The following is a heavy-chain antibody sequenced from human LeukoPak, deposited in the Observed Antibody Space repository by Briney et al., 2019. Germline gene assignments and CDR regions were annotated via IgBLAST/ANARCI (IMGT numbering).Heavy chain of an antibody. V-gene: IGHV4-38-2*02. CDR1: GFTFSDHY. CDR3: AREGYDILTGYGNYYYYYMDV. Sequence: PGGSLRLSCAASGFTFSDHYMDWIRQPPGKGLEWIGSIYYSGSTYYNPSLKSRVTISVDTSKNQFSLKLSSVTAADTAVYYCAREGYDILTGYGNYYYYYMDVWGKGTTVTVSS. CDR2: IYYSGST. J-gene: IGHJ6*03. D-gene: IGHD3-9*01.